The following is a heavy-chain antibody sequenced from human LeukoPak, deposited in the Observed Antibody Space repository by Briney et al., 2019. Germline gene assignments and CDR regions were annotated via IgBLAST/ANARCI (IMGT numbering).Heavy chain of an antibody. CDR2: ISGGSNII. D-gene: IGHD3-10*01. V-gene: IGHV3-48*02. CDR1: GLTFSNYN. CDR3: ARGYYASESFPRMDV. Sequence: PGGSLRLSCVASGLTFSNYNMNWVRQAPGKGLEWVSSISGGSNIIYYADSVRGRFTISRDNAKNSLYLQMNSLRDEDTAVSYCARGYYASESFPRMDVWGQGTTVTVSS. J-gene: IGHJ6*02.